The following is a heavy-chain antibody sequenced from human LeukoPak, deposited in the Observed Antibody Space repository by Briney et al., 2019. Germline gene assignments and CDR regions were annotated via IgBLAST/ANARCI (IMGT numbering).Heavy chain of an antibody. V-gene: IGHV1-46*01. J-gene: IGHJ4*02. Sequence: ASVKVSCKASGYTFTSYDMHWVRQAPGQGLEWMGIINPSGGSTSYAQKFQGRVTMTRDTSKSTVYMQLSSLRSSDTALYYCSRGRRSGWKHAAYFDYWGQGALVTVSS. CDR3: SRGRRSGWKHAAYFDY. CDR1: GYTFTSYD. D-gene: IGHD6-19*01. CDR2: INPSGGST.